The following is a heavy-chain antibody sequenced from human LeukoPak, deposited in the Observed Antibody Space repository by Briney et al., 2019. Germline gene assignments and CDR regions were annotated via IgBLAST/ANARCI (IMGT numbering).Heavy chain of an antibody. V-gene: IGHV1-24*01. J-gene: IGHJ4*02. CDR1: GYTLTELS. CDR2: FDPEDGET. Sequence: GASVTVSFKVSGYTLTELSMHWVRQAPGKGLELMGGFDPEDGETIYAQKFQGRVTMTEDTSTDKAYMELSTLRSEDTAVYYCATFGNICYYYLIDYWGQGTLVTVSS. D-gene: IGHD3-22*01. CDR3: ATFGNICYYYLIDY.